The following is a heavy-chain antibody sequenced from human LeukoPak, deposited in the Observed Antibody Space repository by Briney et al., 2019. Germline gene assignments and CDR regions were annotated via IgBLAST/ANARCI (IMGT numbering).Heavy chain of an antibody. CDR3: ARTVAGTRGPFDY. D-gene: IGHD6-19*01. CDR2: IYHSGST. V-gene: IGHV4-61*02. CDR1: GGSISSGSYY. J-gene: IGHJ4*02. Sequence: SQTLSLTCTVSGGSISSGSYYWSWIRQPAGKGLEWIGSIYHSGSTYYNPSLKSRVTISVDTSKNQFSLKLSSVTAADTAVCYCARTVAGTRGPFDYWGQGTLVTVSS.